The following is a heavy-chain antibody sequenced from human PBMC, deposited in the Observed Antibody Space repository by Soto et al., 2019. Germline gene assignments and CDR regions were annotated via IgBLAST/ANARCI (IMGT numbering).Heavy chain of an antibody. CDR1: GGSISSYY. D-gene: IGHD2-2*01. CDR3: ARLGPLGYCSSTSCSDY. V-gene: IGHV4-59*08. J-gene: IGHJ4*02. Sequence: QVQLQESGPGLVKPSETLSLTCTVSGGSISSYYWSWIRQPPGKGLEWIGYIYYSGSTNYNPSLKSRVTISVDTSKNQFSLKLSSVTAAATAVYYCARLGPLGYCSSTSCSDYWGQGTLVTVSS. CDR2: IYYSGST.